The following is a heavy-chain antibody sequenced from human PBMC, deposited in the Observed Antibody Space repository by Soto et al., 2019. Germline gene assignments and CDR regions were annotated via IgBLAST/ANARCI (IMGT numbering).Heavy chain of an antibody. D-gene: IGHD3-10*01. CDR2: ISYDGSNK. V-gene: IGHV3-30*18. CDR1: GFTFSSYG. Sequence: GGSLRLSCAASGFTFSSYGMHWVRQAPGKGLEWVAVISYDGSNKYYADSVKGRFTISRDNSKNTLYLQMNSLRAEDTAVYYCAKDLWLGVTMVRGRYYYYGMDVWGQGTTVTVSS. CDR3: AKDLWLGVTMVRGRYYYYGMDV. J-gene: IGHJ6*02.